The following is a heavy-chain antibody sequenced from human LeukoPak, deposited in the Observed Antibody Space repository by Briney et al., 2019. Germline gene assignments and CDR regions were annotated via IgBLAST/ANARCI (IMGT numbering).Heavy chain of an antibody. D-gene: IGHD2-2*01. CDR2: INYSGIT. J-gene: IGHJ4*02. Sequence: NPSETLSLTCTVSGGSISSTSCYWGWIRQPPGKGLEWIGSINYSGITYYNPSLKSRVTISVDTSKNQFSLKLSSVTAADTAVYYCARVDIVVVPSANFDCWGQGTLVTVSS. CDR1: GGSISSTSCY. V-gene: IGHV4-39*01. CDR3: ARVDIVVVPSANFDC.